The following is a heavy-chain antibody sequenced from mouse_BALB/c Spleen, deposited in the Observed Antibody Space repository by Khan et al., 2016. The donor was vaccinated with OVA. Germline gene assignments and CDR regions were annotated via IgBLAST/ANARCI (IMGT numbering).Heavy chain of an antibody. CDR1: GFTFSHFG. V-gene: IGHV5-17*02. CDR3: ARSKITTWYFDV. Sequence: EVVLVESGGGLVQPGGSRKLSCAASGFTFSHFGMHWIRQAPEKGLEWVAYISSGSATIYYADTMKGRFTISRDNPKNALFLHMTSLRSEDTAMYYCARSKITTWYFDVWGAGTTVTVSS. CDR2: ISSGSATI. D-gene: IGHD2-4*01. J-gene: IGHJ1*01.